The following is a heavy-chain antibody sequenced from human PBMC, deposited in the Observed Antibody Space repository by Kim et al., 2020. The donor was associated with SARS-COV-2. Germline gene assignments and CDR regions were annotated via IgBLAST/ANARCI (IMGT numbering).Heavy chain of an antibody. CDR2: ISWNSGSI. CDR3: AKNIVGATDEGLFDY. V-gene: IGHV3-9*01. CDR1: GFTFDDYA. J-gene: IGHJ4*02. D-gene: IGHD1-26*01. Sequence: GGSLRLSCAASGFTFDDYAMHWVRQAPGKGLEWVSGISWNSGSIGYADSVKGRFTISRDNAKNSLYLQMNSLRAEDTALYYCAKNIVGATDEGLFDYWGQGTLVTVSS.